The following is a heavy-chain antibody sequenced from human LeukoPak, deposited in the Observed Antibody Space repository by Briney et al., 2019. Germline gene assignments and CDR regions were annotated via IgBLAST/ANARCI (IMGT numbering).Heavy chain of an antibody. Sequence: GRSLRLSCAASGFTFSSYGMHWVRQAPGKGLEWVAVISYDGSNKYYADSVKGRFTISRDNSKNTLYLQMNSLRAEDTAVYYCAKALMRHWGQGTLVTVSS. CDR2: ISYDGSNK. CDR1: GFTFSSYG. CDR3: AKALMRH. V-gene: IGHV3-30*18. J-gene: IGHJ4*02.